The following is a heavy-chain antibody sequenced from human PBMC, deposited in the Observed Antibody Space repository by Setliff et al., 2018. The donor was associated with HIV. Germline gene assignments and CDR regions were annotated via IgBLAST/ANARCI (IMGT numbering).Heavy chain of an antibody. Sequence: PSETLSLTCTVSGGSISSGSYYWSWIRQPAGKGLEWIGRIYTSGNTYYHPSLQSRVSISVDTSKNQFSLRLSSVTAADTALYYCARGRTDCITPTCSYDALDIWGQGTMVTVSS. D-gene: IGHD3-10*01. V-gene: IGHV4-61*02. CDR3: ARGRTDCITPTCSYDALDI. J-gene: IGHJ3*02. CDR2: IYTSGNT. CDR1: GGSISSGSYY.